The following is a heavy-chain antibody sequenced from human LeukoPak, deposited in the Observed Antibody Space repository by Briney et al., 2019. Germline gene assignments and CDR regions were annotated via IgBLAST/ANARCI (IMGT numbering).Heavy chain of an antibody. J-gene: IGHJ4*02. CDR1: GGSYSGYS. Sequence: PSETLSLTCAVYGGSYSGYSWNWIRQPPVKGLEWIGEINHSGGTNYNPSLKSRVTISVDTSKKQFSLKLSSVTAADTAVYYCARGVDYYGVWGQGTLVTVSS. CDR2: INHSGGT. V-gene: IGHV4-34*01. CDR3: ARGVDYYGV. D-gene: IGHD3-10*01.